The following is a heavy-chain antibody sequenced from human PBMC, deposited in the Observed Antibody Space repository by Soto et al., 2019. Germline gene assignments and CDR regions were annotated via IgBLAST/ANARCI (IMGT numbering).Heavy chain of an antibody. Sequence: GGSLRLSCAASGFTFSSYGMHWVRQAPGKGLEWVAVISYDGSNKYYADSVKGRFTISRDNSKNTLYLQMNSLRAEDTAVYYCAKDRDNYDILTGDIDDSGQGTLVTVSS. D-gene: IGHD3-9*01. CDR3: AKDRDNYDILTGDIDD. J-gene: IGHJ4*02. CDR2: ISYDGSNK. V-gene: IGHV3-30*18. CDR1: GFTFSSYG.